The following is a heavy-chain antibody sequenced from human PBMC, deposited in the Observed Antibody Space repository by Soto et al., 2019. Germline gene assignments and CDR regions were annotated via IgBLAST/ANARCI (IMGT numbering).Heavy chain of an antibody. Sequence: TLSLTFGVFGGSIRSGGYSGGCIRQPPGKGLEWIGYIYHSGSTYYNPSLKSRVTISVDRSKNQFSLKLSSVTAADTAVYYCARVPRGLVSSHFDYWGQGTLVTVS. CDR2: IYHSGST. V-gene: IGHV4-30-2*01. J-gene: IGHJ4*02. D-gene: IGHD3-9*01. CDR1: GGSIRSGGYS. CDR3: ARVPRGLVSSHFDY.